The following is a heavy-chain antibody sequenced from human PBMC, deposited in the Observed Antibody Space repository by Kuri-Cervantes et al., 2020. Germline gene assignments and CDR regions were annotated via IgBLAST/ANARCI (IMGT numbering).Heavy chain of an antibody. CDR3: ARDRGGLVHWFDP. CDR1: VFTFSTYS. D-gene: IGHD6-13*01. Sequence: LSCAASVFTFSTYSMNCVRQAPGKGLEWVSYIRSSSSTIYYADSVKGRFTISRDNAKNSLYLQMNSLRAEDTAVYYCARDRGGLVHWFDPWGQGTLVTVSS. J-gene: IGHJ5*02. V-gene: IGHV3-48*01. CDR2: IRSSSSTI.